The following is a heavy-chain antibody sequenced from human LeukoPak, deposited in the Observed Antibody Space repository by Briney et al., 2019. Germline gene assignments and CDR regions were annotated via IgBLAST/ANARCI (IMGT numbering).Heavy chain of an antibody. CDR2: IYSGGIT. CDR1: GFXFSTYV. J-gene: IGHJ6*02. Sequence: PGGSLRLSCAASGFXFSTYVINWFRQAPGKGLEWVSIIYSGGITYYADSVKGRFTISRDNGKNTLYLQMNSLRAEDTAVYYCASYLTSIPSGMDVWGQGATVTVSS. D-gene: IGHD2/OR15-2a*01. CDR3: ASYLTSIPSGMDV. V-gene: IGHV3-66*01.